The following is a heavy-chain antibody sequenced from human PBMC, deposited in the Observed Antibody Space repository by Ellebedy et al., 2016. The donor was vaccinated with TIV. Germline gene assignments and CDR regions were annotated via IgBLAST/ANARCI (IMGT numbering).Heavy chain of an antibody. D-gene: IGHD2-2*01. V-gene: IGHV4-34*01. J-gene: IGHJ4*02. CDR1: GGSFSGYY. CDR3: ARGVSVVPYGY. CDR2: INHSGST. Sequence: SETLSLTXAVYGGSFSGYYWSWIRQPPGKGPEWIGEINHSGSTNYNPSLKSRVTISVDTSKNQFSLKLSSVTAADTAVYYCARGVSVVPYGYWGQGTLVTVSS.